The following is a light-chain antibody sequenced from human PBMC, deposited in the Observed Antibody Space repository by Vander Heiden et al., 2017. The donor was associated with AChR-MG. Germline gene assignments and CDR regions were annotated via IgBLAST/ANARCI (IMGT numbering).Light chain of an antibody. CDR2: EVS. J-gene: IGKJ2*01. CDR3: MQTIQFPYT. Sequence: DIMMTQTPLTLSVTPGQPSSISCKSRKRLLHGDGKTYFYWYLQKPGQPPQVLIYEVSNRFSGVPDRFIGSGSGTDFTLKISRVEAEDVGVYYCMQTIQFPYTFGQGTKLEIK. V-gene: IGKV2D-29*01. CDR1: KRLLHGDGKTY.